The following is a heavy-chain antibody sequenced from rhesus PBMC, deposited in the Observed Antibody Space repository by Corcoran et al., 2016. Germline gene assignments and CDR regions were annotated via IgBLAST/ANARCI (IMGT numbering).Heavy chain of an antibody. D-gene: IGHD6-25*01. J-gene: IGHJ4*01. CDR2: ISGSGGSA. CDR3: VRVYYSGRID. Sequence: QLQLQESGPGLVKPSETLSVTCAVSGGSISRSYWSWIRPAPGKGLEWIGRISGSGGSADYNPSLKSRVTISTDTSKNQFSLKLSSVTAADTAVYYCVRVYYSGRIDWGQGVLVTVSS. V-gene: IGHV4-173*01. CDR1: GGSISRSY.